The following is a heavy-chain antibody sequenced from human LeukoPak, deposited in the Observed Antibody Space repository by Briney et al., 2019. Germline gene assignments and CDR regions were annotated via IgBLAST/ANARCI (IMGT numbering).Heavy chain of an antibody. CDR3: ARYRTSLSYYYYYGMDV. D-gene: IGHD1-26*01. J-gene: IGHJ6*02. CDR2: IIPIFGTA. Sequence: SVKVSCKASGYTFTSYGISWVRQAPGQGLEWMGGIIPIFGTANYAQKFQDRVTITADESTSTAYMELSSLRSEDTAVYYCARYRTSLSYYYYYGMDVWGQGTTVTISS. V-gene: IGHV1-69*13. CDR1: GYTFTSYG.